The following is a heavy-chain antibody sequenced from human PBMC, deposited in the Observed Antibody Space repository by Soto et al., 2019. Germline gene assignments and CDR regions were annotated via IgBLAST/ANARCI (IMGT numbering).Heavy chain of an antibody. J-gene: IGHJ4*02. V-gene: IGHV4-61*08. Sequence: SETLSLTCTVSGGSISSGDYYWSWIRQPPGKGLEWIGYIYDSGSTNYNPSLKSRVTISVDRSKNQFSLKLSSVTAADTAVYYCARQSVGPYGSGSYFDYWGQGTLVTVSS. CDR2: IYDSGST. D-gene: IGHD3-10*01. CDR3: ARQSVGPYGSGSYFDY. CDR1: GGSISSGDYY.